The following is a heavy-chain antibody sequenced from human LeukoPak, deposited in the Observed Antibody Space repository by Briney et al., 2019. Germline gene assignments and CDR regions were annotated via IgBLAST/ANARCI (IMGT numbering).Heavy chain of an antibody. CDR2: IRWNSGSI. D-gene: IGHD1-26*01. Sequence: GGSLRLSCAASGFTLDDYAMHWVRQAPGKGLEWVSGIRWNSGSIGYADSVKGRVTISRDNAKNTRYLQMNSLRAEDTALYYCAKDMEDGGSYSGAFDIWGQGTMVTVSS. CDR1: GFTLDDYA. J-gene: IGHJ3*02. CDR3: AKDMEDGGSYSGAFDI. V-gene: IGHV3-9*01.